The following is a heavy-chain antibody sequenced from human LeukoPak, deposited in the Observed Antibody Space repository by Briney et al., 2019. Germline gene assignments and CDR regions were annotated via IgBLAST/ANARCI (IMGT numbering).Heavy chain of an antibody. D-gene: IGHD2-15*01. J-gene: IGHJ4*02. CDR3: ARDSYCSSSSCPPDY. CDR2: INAGNGNT. V-gene: IGHV1-3*01. CDR1: GYTFTSYA. Sequence: ASVKVSCKASGYTFTSYAMHWVRQAPGQSLEWMGWINAGNGNTKYSQKFQGRVTMTRDTSTSAVYMELSSLRSEDTAVYYCARDSYCSSSSCPPDYWGQGTLVTVSS.